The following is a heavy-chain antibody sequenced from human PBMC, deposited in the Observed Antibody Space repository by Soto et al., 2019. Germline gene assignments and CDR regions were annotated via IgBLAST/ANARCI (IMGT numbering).Heavy chain of an antibody. CDR2: IYWDDDK. CDR1: GFSLSTYGVV. D-gene: IGHD5-18*01. Sequence: QITLKESGPTLVKPTQTLTLTCTFSGFSLSTYGVVVGWIRQPPGKAPEWLALIYWDDDKRYSPSLKNRLTITKDTSKKQVVLTMTNMDPVDTATYYCAHRPGYNYGYGYWGQGTLVTVSS. CDR3: AHRPGYNYGYGY. J-gene: IGHJ4*02. V-gene: IGHV2-5*02.